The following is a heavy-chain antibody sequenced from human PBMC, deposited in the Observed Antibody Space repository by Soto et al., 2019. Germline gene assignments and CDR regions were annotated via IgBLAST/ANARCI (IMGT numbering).Heavy chain of an antibody. CDR1: GYTFTSYG. J-gene: IGHJ4*02. CDR3: ETHSPAFDY. CDR2: ITTDKGKT. V-gene: IGHV1-18*01. D-gene: IGHD2-21*01. Sequence: QVQLVQSGPEVKKPGASVKVSCKTSGYTFTSYGISWVRQAPGQGLAWMGWITTDKGKTTYAQKFQGRVTMTTDTSTSTAYMDLSSLRSDDTAVYYDETHSPAFDYWGQGTLVTFSS.